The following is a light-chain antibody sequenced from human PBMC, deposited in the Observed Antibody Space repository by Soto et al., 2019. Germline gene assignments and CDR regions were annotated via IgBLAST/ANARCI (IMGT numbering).Light chain of an antibody. CDR2: GAS. CDR1: QSVNSYY. CDR3: QQYHDSPPGLT. Sequence: EIVLTQSPGTLSFSLGERATLSCRASQSVNSYYLAWYQQKPGQAPRLLLYGASYRATGIPDRFSGSGSGTDFTLTISRLEPEDFAVYYCQQYHDSPPGLTFGGGTKVEIK. J-gene: IGKJ4*01. V-gene: IGKV3-20*01.